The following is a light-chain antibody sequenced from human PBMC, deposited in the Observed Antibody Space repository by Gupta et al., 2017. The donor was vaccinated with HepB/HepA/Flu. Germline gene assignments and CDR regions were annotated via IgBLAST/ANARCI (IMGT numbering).Light chain of an antibody. J-gene: IGKJ2*02. V-gene: IGKV1-5*03. CDR2: KAS. Sequence: DIQMTQSPSTLSASVGDRVTITCRASQSISTWLAWYQQKPGKAPNLLIYKASRVESGVPSRFSGSGYGTEFTLTISSRQPEDFANYYCQQENSSPCNFGQGTXVDIK. CDR1: QSISTW. CDR3: QQENSSPCN.